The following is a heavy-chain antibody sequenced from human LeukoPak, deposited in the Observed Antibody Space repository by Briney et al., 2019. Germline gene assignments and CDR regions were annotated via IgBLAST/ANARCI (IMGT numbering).Heavy chain of an antibody. Sequence: SETLSLTCTVSGGSISSYYWSWIRQPPGKGLEWIGYIYYSGSTNYNPSLKSRVTISVDTSKNQFSLKLSSVTAADTAVYYCARRHPDYGVDAFDIWGQGTMVTVSS. CDR2: IYYSGST. CDR1: GGSISSYY. J-gene: IGHJ3*02. V-gene: IGHV4-59*08. CDR3: ARRHPDYGVDAFDI. D-gene: IGHD4-17*01.